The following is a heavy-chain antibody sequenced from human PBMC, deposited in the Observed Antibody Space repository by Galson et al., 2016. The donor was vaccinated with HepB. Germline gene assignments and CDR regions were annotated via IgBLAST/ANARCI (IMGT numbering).Heavy chain of an antibody. Sequence: SLRLSCAAPGFTFSSYDMHWVRQATGKGLEWVSTIGTAGDTYYPGSVKGRFTLSRENAKNSLYLQMNSLSAGDTAVYYCARGAARPGDWYFDLWGRGTLVTVSS. D-gene: IGHD6-6*01. V-gene: IGHV3-13*04. CDR1: GFTFSSYD. CDR3: ARGAARPGDWYFDL. CDR2: IGTAGDT. J-gene: IGHJ2*01.